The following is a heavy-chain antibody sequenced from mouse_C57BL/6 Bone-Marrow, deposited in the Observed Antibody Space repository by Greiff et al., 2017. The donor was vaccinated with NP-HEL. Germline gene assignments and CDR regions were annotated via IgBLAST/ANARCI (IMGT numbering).Heavy chain of an antibody. CDR1: GYSFTGYY. D-gene: IGHD1-1*01. V-gene: IGHV1-42*01. Sequence: VQLKESGPELVKPGASVKISCKASGYSFTGYYMNWVKQSPEKSLEWIGEINPSTGGTTYNQKFKAKATLTVDKSSSTAYMQLKSLTSEDSAVYYCARSPPYYYGNAMDYWGQGTSVTVSS. J-gene: IGHJ4*01. CDR3: ARSPPYYYGNAMDY. CDR2: INPSTGGT.